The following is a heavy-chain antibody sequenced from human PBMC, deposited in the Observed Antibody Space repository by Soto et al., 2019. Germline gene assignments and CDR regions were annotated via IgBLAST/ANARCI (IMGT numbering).Heavy chain of an antibody. CDR1: ASIFSCCG. D-gene: IGHD1-26*01. CDR2: IRYDGSNE. J-gene: IGHJ4*02. V-gene: IGHV3-30*02. CDR3: ARDGVGANAFRGYFDY. Sequence: GGSLRLSCAASASIFSCCGMHWVRQAPGKGLEWVAIIRYDGSNEDYADSVKGRFTISRDNSKNTLYLQMNSLRAEDSAVYYCARDGVGANAFRGYFDYWGQGALVTVSS.